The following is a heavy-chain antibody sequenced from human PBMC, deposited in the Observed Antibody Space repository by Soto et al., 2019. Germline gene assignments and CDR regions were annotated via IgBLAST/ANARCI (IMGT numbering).Heavy chain of an antibody. CDR1: GYTFTSYA. CDR3: ARSDYLAAYYYGLGGIDV. CDR2: INAGNGNT. J-gene: IGHJ6*02. Sequence: ASVKVSCKASGYTFTSYAMHWVRQPPGQRLEWMGWINAGNGNTKYSQKFQGRVTITRDTSASTAYMELSSLRSEDTAVYYCARSDYLAAYYYGLGGIDVWGQGTTVTVSS. V-gene: IGHV1-3*01. D-gene: IGHD3-10*01.